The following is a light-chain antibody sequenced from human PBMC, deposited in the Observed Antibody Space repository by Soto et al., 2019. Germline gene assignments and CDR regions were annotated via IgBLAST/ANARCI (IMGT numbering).Light chain of an antibody. J-gene: IGKJ1*01. CDR3: QHYSSLWT. CDR1: QSVSSN. V-gene: IGKV3D-15*01. CDR2: GAS. Sequence: EIVMTQSPATLSVSPGERATLSCRASQSVSSNLACYHQKSGQAPRLLIYGASSRATGIPDRFSGSGSGTDFTLSISRLEPDDFAVYYCQHYSSLWTFGQGTKVDI.